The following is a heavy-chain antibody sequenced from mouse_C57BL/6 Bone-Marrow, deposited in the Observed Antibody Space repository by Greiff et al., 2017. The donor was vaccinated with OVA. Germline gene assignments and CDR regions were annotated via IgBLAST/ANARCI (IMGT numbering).Heavy chain of an antibody. J-gene: IGHJ4*01. Sequence: QVQLQQSGAELVRPGTSVKVSCKASGYAFTNYLIEWVKQRPGQGLEWIGVINPGSGGTNYNEKFKGKATLTADKSSSTAYMQLSSLTSEDSAVYFCARDYGRYAMDYWGQGTSVTVSS. D-gene: IGHD1-1*02. CDR2: INPGSGGT. V-gene: IGHV1-54*01. CDR3: ARDYGRYAMDY. CDR1: GYAFTNYL.